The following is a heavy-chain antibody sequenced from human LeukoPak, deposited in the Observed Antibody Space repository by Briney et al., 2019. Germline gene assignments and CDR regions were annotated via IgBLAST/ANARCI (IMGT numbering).Heavy chain of an antibody. CDR1: GFTFSSYG. V-gene: IGHV3-30*02. Sequence: GGSLRLSCAASGFTFSSYGMHWVRQAPGKGLEWVAFIRYDGSNKYYADSVKGRFTISRDNSKNTLYLQMNSLRAEDTAVYYCAKDPLWFGDGGYFDYWGQGTLVTVSS. J-gene: IGHJ4*02. D-gene: IGHD3-10*01. CDR2: IRYDGSNK. CDR3: AKDPLWFGDGGYFDY.